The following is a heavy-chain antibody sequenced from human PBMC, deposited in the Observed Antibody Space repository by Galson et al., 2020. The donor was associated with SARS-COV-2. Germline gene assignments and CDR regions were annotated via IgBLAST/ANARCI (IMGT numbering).Heavy chain of an antibody. CDR1: GGSFSGYF. Sequence: SETLSLTCAVSGGSFSGYFWSWIRQPPGKGLEWIGDINHNGTTNYNPSLKSRVTISVDTSKSQFSLRLSSVTAAGTAVYYCARCLDVVVTGGISRYEYYWMDVWGKGTMVIVSS. CDR3: ARCLDVVVTGGISRYEYYWMDV. V-gene: IGHV4-34*01. CDR2: INHNGTT. J-gene: IGHJ6*04. D-gene: IGHD2-2*01.